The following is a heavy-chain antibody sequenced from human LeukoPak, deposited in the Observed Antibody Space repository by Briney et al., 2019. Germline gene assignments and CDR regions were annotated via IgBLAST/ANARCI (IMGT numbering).Heavy chain of an antibody. D-gene: IGHD3-9*01. CDR2: IKQDGSEK. CDR3: AREGGGLRYFDWLLSSYFDY. Sequence: GGSLRLSCAASGFTFSSYWMSWVRQAPGKGLEGVANIKQDGSEKYYVDSVKGGFTISRDNAKNSLYLQMNSLRAEDTAVYYCAREGGGLRYFDWLLSSYFDYWGQGTLVTVSS. CDR1: GFTFSSYW. J-gene: IGHJ4*02. V-gene: IGHV3-7*01.